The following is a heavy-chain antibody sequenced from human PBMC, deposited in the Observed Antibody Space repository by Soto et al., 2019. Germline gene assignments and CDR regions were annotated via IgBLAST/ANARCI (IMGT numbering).Heavy chain of an antibody. CDR3: ARQNGYSRPPSDPFDY. Sequence: QLQLQESGPGLVKPSETLSLTCTVSGGSISSSSYYWGWIRQPPGKGLEWIGSIYYSGSTYYNPSLKSRVTISVDTSKNQFSLKLSSVTAADTAVYYCARQNGYSRPPSDPFDYWGQGTLVTVSS. CDR2: IYYSGST. J-gene: IGHJ4*02. D-gene: IGHD5-18*01. CDR1: GGSISSSSYY. V-gene: IGHV4-39*01.